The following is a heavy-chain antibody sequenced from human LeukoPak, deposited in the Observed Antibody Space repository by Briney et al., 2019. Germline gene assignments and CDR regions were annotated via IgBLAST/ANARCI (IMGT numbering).Heavy chain of an antibody. V-gene: IGHV3-23*01. CDR1: GFTFSSNA. Sequence: GGSLRLSCAASGFTFSSNAMNWVRQAPGKGLEWVSAIRGGGGRTYYADSVKGRFTISRDNSKNTLFLQMNSLRAEDTAEYYCAKDEGIAVAGAGGLDYWGQGTLVTVSP. CDR2: IRGGGGRT. J-gene: IGHJ4*02. D-gene: IGHD6-19*01. CDR3: AKDEGIAVAGAGGLDY.